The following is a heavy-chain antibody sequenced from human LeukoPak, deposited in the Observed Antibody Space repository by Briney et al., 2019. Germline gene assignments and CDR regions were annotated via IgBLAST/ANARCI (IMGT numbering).Heavy chain of an antibody. J-gene: IGHJ3*02. V-gene: IGHV4-30-4*08. CDR1: GGSFSGYY. D-gene: IGHD1-20*01. Sequence: PSETLSLTCAVYGGSFSGYYWSWIRQPPGKGLEWIGYIYYSGSTYYNPSLKSRVTISVDTSKNQFSLKLSSVTAADTAVYYCARDLGITGTPDAFDIWGQGTMVTVSS. CDR2: IYYSGST. CDR3: ARDLGITGTPDAFDI.